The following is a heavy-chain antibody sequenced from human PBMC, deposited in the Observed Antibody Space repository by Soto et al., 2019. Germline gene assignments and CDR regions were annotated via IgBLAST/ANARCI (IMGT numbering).Heavy chain of an antibody. CDR3: ASHYPGAFDV. Sequence: QLQVQESGPGLVKPSATSSLTCAVSGGSIITFSYYWGWIRQPPGKGLEWIGSISYSGSTFYNPSLKSRVTISVDASKNQFSLKLSSVTATDTAVFYCASHYPGAFDVWGQGTVVTVSS. V-gene: IGHV4-39*01. J-gene: IGHJ3*01. CDR1: GGSIITFSYY. CDR2: ISYSGST.